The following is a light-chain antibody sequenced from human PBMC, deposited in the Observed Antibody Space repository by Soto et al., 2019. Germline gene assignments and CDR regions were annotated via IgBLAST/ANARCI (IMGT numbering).Light chain of an antibody. V-gene: IGKV1-39*01. J-gene: IGKJ1*01. CDR1: QSISSY. CDR2: AAS. CDR3: RQYNSYSWT. Sequence: DIQVTQSTSSLSASEGDRVTITCRASQSISSYLNWYQQKPGKAPNLLIYAASSLQSGVPSRFSGSGSGTDFTLTISSLQPDDFATYYCRQYNSYSWTFGQGTKVDI.